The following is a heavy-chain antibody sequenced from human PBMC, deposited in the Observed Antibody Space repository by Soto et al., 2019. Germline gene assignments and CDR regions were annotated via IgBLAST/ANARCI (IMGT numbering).Heavy chain of an antibody. CDR2: INSDGSST. CDR1: GFTFSSYW. J-gene: IGHJ4*02. D-gene: IGHD2-8*01. V-gene: IGHV3-74*01. Sequence: EVQLVESGGGLVQPGGSLRLSCAASGFTFSSYWMHWVRQAPGKGLVWVSRINSDGSSTSYADSVKGRFTISRDNAKNTLYLQMNSLRAEDTAVYYCARAHCTNGVCHHFDYWGQGTLVTVSS. CDR3: ARAHCTNGVCHHFDY.